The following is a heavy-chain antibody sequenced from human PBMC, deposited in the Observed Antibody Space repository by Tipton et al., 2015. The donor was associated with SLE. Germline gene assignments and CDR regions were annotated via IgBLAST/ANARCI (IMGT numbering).Heavy chain of an antibody. CDR2: INHSGST. Sequence: TLSLTCAVSGGSIISSSWWSWVRQPPGKGLEWIGEINHSGSTNYNPSLKSRVTISVDTSKNQFSLKLSSVTAADTAVYYCARHRYGDYYFDYWGQGTLVTVSS. V-gene: IGHV4-4*02. J-gene: IGHJ4*02. CDR3: ARHRYGDYYFDY. CDR1: GGSIISSSW. D-gene: IGHD4-17*01.